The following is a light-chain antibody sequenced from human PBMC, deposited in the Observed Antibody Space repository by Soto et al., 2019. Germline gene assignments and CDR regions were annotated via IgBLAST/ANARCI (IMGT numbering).Light chain of an antibody. CDR1: QSVSSSH. V-gene: IGKV3-20*01. CDR3: QRYGS. CDR2: GAS. J-gene: IGKJ1*01. Sequence: PGERATLSCRASQSVSSSHLAWXQXXXGXXPRLLIYGASSRATGIPDRFSGSGSGTEFTLTISRLEPEDFAVYYCQRYGSFGQGTKVDIK.